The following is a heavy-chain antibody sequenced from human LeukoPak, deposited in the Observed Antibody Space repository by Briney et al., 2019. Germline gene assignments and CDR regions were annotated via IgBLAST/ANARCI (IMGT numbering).Heavy chain of an antibody. V-gene: IGHV5-10-1*01. Sequence: GESLRISCKGSGYIFTAYWISWVRQMPGKGLEWMGRIDPSDSYTNYSPSFQGHVTISADRSITTAYLQWSSLKASDTAMYYCARTYGSGIGNTFDIWGQGTMVTVSS. CDR3: ARTYGSGIGNTFDI. D-gene: IGHD3-10*01. J-gene: IGHJ3*02. CDR1: GYIFTAYW. CDR2: IDPSDSYT.